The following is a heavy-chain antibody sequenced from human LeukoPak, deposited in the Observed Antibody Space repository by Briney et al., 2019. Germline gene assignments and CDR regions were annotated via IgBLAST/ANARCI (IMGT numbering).Heavy chain of an antibody. J-gene: IGHJ6*03. V-gene: IGHV4-34*01. Sequence: PSETLSLTCAVYGGSFSGYNWSWIRQPPGKGLEWIGEINHRGSTNYNPSLKSRVTISVDTSKNQFSLKLSSVTAADTAVSYCARGQGYGSGSYYYYYMDVWGKGTTVTVSS. D-gene: IGHD3-10*01. CDR2: INHRGST. CDR1: GGSFSGYN. CDR3: ARGQGYGSGSYYYYYMDV.